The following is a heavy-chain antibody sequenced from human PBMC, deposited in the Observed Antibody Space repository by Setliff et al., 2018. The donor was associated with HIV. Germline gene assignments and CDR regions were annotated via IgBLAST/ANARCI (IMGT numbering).Heavy chain of an antibody. Sequence: SETLSLTCTVSGGSISSHCWSWIRQSPGRELEWIGYIYSTGSTNYNPSLQSRVSISMDASKNEFSLKVTSVTSADTAVYYCAKGAGFYADYTFDNWGQGNLVTVSS. CDR1: GGSISSHC. V-gene: IGHV4-59*11. J-gene: IGHJ4*02. CDR2: IYSTGST. CDR3: AKGAGFYADYTFDN. D-gene: IGHD4-4*01.